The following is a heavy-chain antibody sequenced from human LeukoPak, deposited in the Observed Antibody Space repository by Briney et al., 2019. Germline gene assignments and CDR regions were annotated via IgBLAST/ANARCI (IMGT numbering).Heavy chain of an antibody. CDR1: GFTVSSNY. D-gene: IGHD5-18*01. CDR3: AREIRRGYTYGFDY. Sequence: GGSLRLSCAASGFTVSSNYMSWVRQAPGKGLEWVSVIYSGGSIYYADSVKGRFIISRDNSKNTLFLQVNSLRAEDTAVYYCAREIRRGYTYGFDYWGQGTRVTVSS. J-gene: IGHJ4*02. CDR2: IYSGGSI. V-gene: IGHV3-66*01.